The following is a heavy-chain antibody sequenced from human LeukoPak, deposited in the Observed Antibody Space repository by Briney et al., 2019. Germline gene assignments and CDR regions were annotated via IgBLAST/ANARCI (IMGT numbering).Heavy chain of an antibody. CDR1: GFTFSRYD. D-gene: IGHD1-1*01. CDR2: IGTFGDT. V-gene: IGHV3-13*01. J-gene: IGHJ6*02. Sequence: GGSLRLSCAASGFTFSRYDMHSVRHATGKRLEWDSAIGTFGDTYYPDSVKGRFTVSRENARNSLYLQMNSLRAGDTAVYYCARAGSGNRWANYGMDVWGQGTTVTVSS. CDR3: ARAGSGNRWANYGMDV.